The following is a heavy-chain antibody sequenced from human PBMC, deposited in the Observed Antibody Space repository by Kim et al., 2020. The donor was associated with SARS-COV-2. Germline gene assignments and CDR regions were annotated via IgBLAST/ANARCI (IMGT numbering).Heavy chain of an antibody. CDR3: AKDAGITIFGVAFGGIDY. J-gene: IGHJ4*02. V-gene: IGHV3-23*01. Sequence: KGRFTISRDNSKNTLYLQMNSLRAEDTAVYYCAKDAGITIFGVAFGGIDYWGQGTLVTVSS. D-gene: IGHD3-3*01.